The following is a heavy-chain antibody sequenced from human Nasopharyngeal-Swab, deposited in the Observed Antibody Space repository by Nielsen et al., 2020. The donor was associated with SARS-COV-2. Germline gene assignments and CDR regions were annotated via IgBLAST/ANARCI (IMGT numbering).Heavy chain of an antibody. Sequence: GGSLRLSCAASAFTFSTYAMAWVRQAPGKGLEWVSTLSGNGGSTYYADSVEGRFTISRDNSKNTLYLQMNSLRADDTALYYCARVAWELQDYFDYWGQGALLTVSS. CDR3: ARVAWELQDYFDY. D-gene: IGHD1-26*01. J-gene: IGHJ4*02. V-gene: IGHV3-23*01. CDR2: LSGNGGST. CDR1: AFTFSTYA.